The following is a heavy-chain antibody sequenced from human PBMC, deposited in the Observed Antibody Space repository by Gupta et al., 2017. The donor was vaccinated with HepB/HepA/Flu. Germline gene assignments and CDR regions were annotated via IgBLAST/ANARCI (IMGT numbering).Heavy chain of an antibody. D-gene: IGHD3-10*01. Sequence: QVQLQQWGAGLLKPLETLSLTCAVYGGSFTGYYWTWIRQTPGKGLEWIGEINHRGNTNYNPSLKSRVTTSIDTSKNQFSLKLNSVTAADTAVYYCARASMTMVRGLIDFHFPRYYFDSWGQGTVVAVSS. CDR2: INHRGNT. V-gene: IGHV4-34*01. J-gene: IGHJ4*02. CDR3: ARASMTMVRGLIDFHFPRYYFDS. CDR1: GGSFTGYY.